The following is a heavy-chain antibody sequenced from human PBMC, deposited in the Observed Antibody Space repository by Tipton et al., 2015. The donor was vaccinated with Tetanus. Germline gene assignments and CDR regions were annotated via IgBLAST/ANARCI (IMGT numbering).Heavy chain of an antibody. V-gene: IGHV3-21*01. CDR1: GVIFRLYT. J-gene: IGHJ4*02. Sequence: SLRLSCAVSGVIFRLYTMSWVRQAPGKGLEWVASISSGSAQIYYADSVEGRFTISRDNSKNSVCLQMSSLRADDTAVYYCARSRGDDSSGYYEPYYFDYWGQGTLVTVSS. D-gene: IGHD3-22*01. CDR2: ISSGSAQI. CDR3: ARSRGDDSSGYYEPYYFDY.